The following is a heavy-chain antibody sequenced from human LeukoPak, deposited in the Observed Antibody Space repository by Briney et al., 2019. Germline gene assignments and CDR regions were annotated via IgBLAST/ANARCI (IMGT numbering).Heavy chain of an antibody. CDR3: ARRRGGGLLLRYYFDY. Sequence: SETLSLTCTVSGGSISSYYWSWIRQPPGKGLEWIGYIYYSGSTNYNPSLKSRVTISVDTSKNQFSLKLSSVTAADTAVYYCARRRGGGLLLRYYFDYWGQGTLVTVSP. D-gene: IGHD4-17*01. CDR2: IYYSGST. V-gene: IGHV4-59*12. J-gene: IGHJ4*02. CDR1: GGSISSYY.